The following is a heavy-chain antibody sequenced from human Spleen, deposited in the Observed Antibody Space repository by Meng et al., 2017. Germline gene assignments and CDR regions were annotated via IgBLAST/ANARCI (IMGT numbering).Heavy chain of an antibody. Sequence: GGSLRLSCAASGFTVEEYAMHWVRQAPGKGLEWVSLITWDGGSTYYAESVKGRFTISRDNSKNSLYLQMNSLRAEDTALYYCAKDPYSSSWSPNYYFYAMDVWGQGTTVTVSS. V-gene: IGHV3-43D*03. CDR2: ITWDGGST. CDR3: AKDPYSSSWSPNYYFYAMDV. D-gene: IGHD6-13*01. CDR1: GFTVEEYA. J-gene: IGHJ6*02.